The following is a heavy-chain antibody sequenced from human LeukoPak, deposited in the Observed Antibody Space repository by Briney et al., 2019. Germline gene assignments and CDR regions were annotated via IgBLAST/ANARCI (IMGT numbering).Heavy chain of an antibody. Sequence: GGSLRLSCAASGFTFSTYGMHWVRQAPGKGLEWVAVISNDGSKKHYADSVKGRFTISRDNSKNTLYLQMNSLRAEDTAVYYCARDPFGYCSSTSCYKVGADTAMAYYYGMDVWGQGTTVTVSS. D-gene: IGHD2-2*02. CDR2: ISNDGSKK. CDR3: ARDPFGYCSSTSCYKVGADTAMAYYYGMDV. J-gene: IGHJ6*02. CDR1: GFTFSTYG. V-gene: IGHV3-30*03.